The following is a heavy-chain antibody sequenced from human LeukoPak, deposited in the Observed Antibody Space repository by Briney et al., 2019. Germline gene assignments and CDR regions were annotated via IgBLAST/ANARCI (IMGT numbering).Heavy chain of an antibody. CDR3: ATLWWLHVGYFDY. V-gene: IGHV4-34*01. J-gene: IGHJ4*02. D-gene: IGHD5-12*01. CDR1: GGSFNNSY. CDR2: INHNGTT. Sequence: SETLSLTCAAYGGSFNNSYWTWIRQSPGKGLEWIGEINHNGTTRYNKPLKSRVTISIDTSKNQFSLKLYAVTAADTAVYYCATLWWLHVGYFDYWGQGTLVTVSS.